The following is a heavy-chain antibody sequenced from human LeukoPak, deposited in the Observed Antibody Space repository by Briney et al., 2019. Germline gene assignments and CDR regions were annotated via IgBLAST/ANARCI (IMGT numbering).Heavy chain of an antibody. V-gene: IGHV1-18*01. CDR1: GYTFTSYG. CDR2: ISAYNGST. D-gene: IGHD1-26*01. CDR3: ARVVGATGWFDP. Sequence: ASVKVSCKASGYTFTSYGISWVRQAPGQGLEWMGWISAYNGSTNYAQKLQGRVTMTTDTSTSTAYMELRSLRSDDTAVYYCARVVGATGWFDPWGQGALVTVSS. J-gene: IGHJ5*02.